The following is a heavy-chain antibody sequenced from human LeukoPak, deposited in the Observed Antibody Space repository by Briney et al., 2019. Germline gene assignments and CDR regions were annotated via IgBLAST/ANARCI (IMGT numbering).Heavy chain of an antibody. V-gene: IGHV4-34*01. CDR3: ARANWGLGDNY. D-gene: IGHD7-27*01. CDR2: INHRGST. Sequence: SETLSLTCAVYGGSFSGHYWSWIRQPPGKGLEWIGEINHRGSTNYNPSLKSRVTISLDTSKNQFSLKLSSLTAADTAVYYCARANWGLGDNYWGQGTLVTVSS. CDR1: GGSFSGHY. J-gene: IGHJ4*02.